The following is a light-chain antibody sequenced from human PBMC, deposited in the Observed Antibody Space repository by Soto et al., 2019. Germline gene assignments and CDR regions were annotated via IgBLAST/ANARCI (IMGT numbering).Light chain of an antibody. J-gene: IGKJ2*01. V-gene: IGKV1-12*01. CDR1: QDISRF. Sequence: DIQMTQSPSSVSASVGDRVTITCRASQDISRFLAWYQQKPGKAPKLLIYAASSLQSGIPSRFSGSGSGTDFTLTIRSLQPEDFASYFCQQSNSFPYTFGQGTKLDFK. CDR2: AAS. CDR3: QQSNSFPYT.